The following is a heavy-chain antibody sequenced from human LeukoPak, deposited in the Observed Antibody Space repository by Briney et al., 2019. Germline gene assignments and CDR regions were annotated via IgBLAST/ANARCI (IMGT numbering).Heavy chain of an antibody. D-gene: IGHD3-10*01. CDR2: TSGSGGST. V-gene: IGHV3-23*01. CDR1: AFTFSSYA. Sequence: PGGSLRLACAVSAFTFSSYAMSWVRQAPGEVLEWVSTTSGSGGSTYYAEYVKGRFTISRDNSKNSPYLQMNSLRVEDTAVYYCAKFGRAFVDLLQHWGQGTLVTVSS. J-gene: IGHJ1*01. CDR3: AKFGRAFVDLLQH.